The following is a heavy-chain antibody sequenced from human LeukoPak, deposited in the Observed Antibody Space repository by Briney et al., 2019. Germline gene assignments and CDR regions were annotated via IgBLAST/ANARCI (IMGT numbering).Heavy chain of an antibody. CDR2: IRSKAYGGTT. Sequence: GGSLRLSCAASGFTFSTYGMHWVRQAPGKGLEWVGFIRSKAYGGTTEYAASVKGRFTISRDDSKSIAYLQMNSLKTEDTAVYYCTSPIAVAGTSGYYFDYWGQGTLVTVSS. CDR1: GFTFSTYG. V-gene: IGHV3-49*04. CDR3: TSPIAVAGTSGYYFDY. D-gene: IGHD6-19*01. J-gene: IGHJ4*02.